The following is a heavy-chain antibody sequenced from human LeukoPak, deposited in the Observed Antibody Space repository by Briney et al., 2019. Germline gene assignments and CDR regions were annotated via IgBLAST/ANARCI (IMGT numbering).Heavy chain of an antibody. J-gene: IGHJ4*02. CDR1: GGSISSYY. CDR3: ARATIVGATGFDY. V-gene: IGHV4-4*07. CDR2: IYSSGST. D-gene: IGHD1-26*01. Sequence: SETLSLTCTVSGGSISSYYWSWIRQPAGKGLECIGRIYSSGSTNYNPALKSRVTMSVDTSKNQFSLKLGSVTAADTAVYYCARATIVGATGFDYWGQGTLVTVSS.